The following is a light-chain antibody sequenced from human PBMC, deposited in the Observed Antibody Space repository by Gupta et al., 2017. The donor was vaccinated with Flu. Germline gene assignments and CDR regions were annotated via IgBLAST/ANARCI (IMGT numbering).Light chain of an antibody. CDR1: QSVSTN. CDR3: QQDSNWLWT. V-gene: IGKV3-15*01. CDR2: AAS. Sequence: EIVMTQSPATLSVSPGESATLSCRASQSVSTNLAWYQQKPGQAPRLLIYAASTRGTSLPARFSGSGSGTEFTLTISSLQSEDFTVYYCQQDSNWLWTFGQGSKVEIK. J-gene: IGKJ1*01.